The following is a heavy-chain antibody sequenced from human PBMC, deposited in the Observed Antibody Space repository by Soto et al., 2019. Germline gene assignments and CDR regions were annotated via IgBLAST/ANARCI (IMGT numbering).Heavy chain of an antibody. Sequence: VSVKVSCKASGYTFTNFGISWVRQAPGQGPEWMGWISGYKGNTYYAQKLQGRVTMTTDTSTSTAYMELRSLRSDDTAVYYCARDLAYCGGDCFKDVFDIWGQGTMVTVSS. CDR1: GYTFTNFG. J-gene: IGHJ3*02. V-gene: IGHV1-18*01. CDR2: ISGYKGNT. D-gene: IGHD2-21*01. CDR3: ARDLAYCGGDCFKDVFDI.